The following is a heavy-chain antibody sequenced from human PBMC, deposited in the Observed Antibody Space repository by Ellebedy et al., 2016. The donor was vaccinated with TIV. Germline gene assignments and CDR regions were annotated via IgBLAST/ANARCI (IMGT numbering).Heavy chain of an antibody. V-gene: IGHV4-4*02. J-gene: IGHJ4*02. CDR2: IFHSGST. CDR1: GGSISSSNW. Sequence: SETLSLTXAVSGGSISSSNWWSWVRQPPGKGLEWIGEIFHSGSTNYNPSLKSRVTISVDTSKNQFSLKLSSVTAADTAVYYCARRHMEGYYFDYWGQGTLVTVSS. CDR3: ARRHMEGYYFDY. D-gene: IGHD3-3*01.